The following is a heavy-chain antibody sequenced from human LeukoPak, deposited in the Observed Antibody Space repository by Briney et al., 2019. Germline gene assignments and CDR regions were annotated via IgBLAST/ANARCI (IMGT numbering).Heavy chain of an antibody. Sequence: GGSLRLSCAASGFTFSSYGMHWVRQAPGKGLEWVAFIRYDGSNKYYADSVKGRFTISRDNSKNTLYLQMNSLRAEDTAVYYCAKGVAAAGTPGAFDIWGQGTMVTVSS. V-gene: IGHV3-30*02. CDR2: IRYDGSNK. D-gene: IGHD6-13*01. CDR3: AKGVAAAGTPGAFDI. CDR1: GFTFSSYG. J-gene: IGHJ3*02.